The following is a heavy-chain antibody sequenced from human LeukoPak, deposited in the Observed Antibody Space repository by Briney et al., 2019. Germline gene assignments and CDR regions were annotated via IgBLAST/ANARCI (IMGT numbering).Heavy chain of an antibody. CDR1: GYSFTSYW. CDR2: IYPGDSDT. Sequence: GESLQISCKGSGYSFTSYWIGWVRRLPGKGLEWMGIIYPGDSDTTYSPSFQGQVTISADKSISTAYLQWSSLKASDTAMYYCARASYSGYFYDYWGQGTLVTVSS. J-gene: IGHJ4*02. V-gene: IGHV5-51*01. CDR3: ARASYSGYFYDY. D-gene: IGHD3-22*01.